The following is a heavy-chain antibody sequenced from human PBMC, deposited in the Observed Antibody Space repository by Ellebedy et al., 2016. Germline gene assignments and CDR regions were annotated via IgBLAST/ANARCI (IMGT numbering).Heavy chain of an antibody. D-gene: IGHD1-1*01. J-gene: IGHJ3*02. CDR3: AGYNWNDGGNFDI. CDR2: IHHSGST. V-gene: IGHV4-59*04. CDR1: GGSISSYY. Sequence: SETLSLTXTVSGGSISSYYWSWIRQPPGKGLEWIGYIHHSGSTSYNPSLKSRVTISVDTSKNQFSLKLSSVTAADTAVYYCAGYNWNDGGNFDIWGQGTMVTVSS.